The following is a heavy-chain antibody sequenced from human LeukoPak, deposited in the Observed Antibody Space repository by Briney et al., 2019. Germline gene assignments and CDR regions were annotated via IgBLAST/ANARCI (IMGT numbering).Heavy chain of an antibody. V-gene: IGHV4-39*07. J-gene: IGHJ6*04. CDR3: ARDRYYYDSRGYSRMDV. CDR1: GHSISSSYYY. D-gene: IGHD3-22*01. Sequence: SETLSLTCTVSGHSISSSYYYWGWTRQPPGKGLEWIGRIHTSGSTNYNPSLKSRVTMSGDTSKNQFSLKLSSVTAADTAVYYCARDRYYYDSRGYSRMDVWGKGTTVTISS. CDR2: IHTSGST.